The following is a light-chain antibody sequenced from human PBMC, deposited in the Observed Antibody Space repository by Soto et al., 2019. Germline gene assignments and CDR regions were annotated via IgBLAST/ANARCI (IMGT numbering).Light chain of an antibody. Sequence: QSVLTQPASVSGSPGQSITISCTGTSSDVGYYNYVSWYQQHTGKAPKLMIYEVSSRPSGVSNRFSGSKSGNTASLTISGLQAEDEADYYCCSYTGSSTYAFGTGTKVTVL. V-gene: IGLV2-14*01. CDR2: EVS. CDR3: CSYTGSSTYA. J-gene: IGLJ1*01. CDR1: SSDVGYYNY.